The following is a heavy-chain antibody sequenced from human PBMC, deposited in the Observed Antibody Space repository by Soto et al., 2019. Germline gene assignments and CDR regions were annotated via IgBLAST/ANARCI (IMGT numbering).Heavy chain of an antibody. V-gene: IGHV4-39*01. D-gene: IGHD2-15*01. Sequence: PSETLSLTCTVSGGSISSSSYYWGWIRQPPGKGLEWIGSIYYSGSTYYNPSLKSRVTISVDTSKNQFSLKLSSVTAADTAVYYCARPAGSRKPTYYFDYWGQGTLVTVSS. CDR3: ARPAGSRKPTYYFDY. J-gene: IGHJ4*02. CDR1: GGSISSSSYY. CDR2: IYYSGST.